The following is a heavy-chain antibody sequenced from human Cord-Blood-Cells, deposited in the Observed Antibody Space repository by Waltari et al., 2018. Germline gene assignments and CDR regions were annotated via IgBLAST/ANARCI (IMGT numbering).Heavy chain of an antibody. J-gene: IGHJ3*02. V-gene: IGHV1-18*01. Sequence: QVQLVQSGAEVKKPGASVKVSCKASGYPFTSSGISWVRQAPGQGPEWMGWISAYNGNTNYAQKLQGRVTMTTDTSTSTAYMELRSLRSDDTAVYYCARAPPYCTNGVCYDAFDIWGQGTMVTVSS. CDR3: ARAPPYCTNGVCYDAFDI. CDR2: ISAYNGNT. D-gene: IGHD2-8*01. CDR1: GYPFTSSG.